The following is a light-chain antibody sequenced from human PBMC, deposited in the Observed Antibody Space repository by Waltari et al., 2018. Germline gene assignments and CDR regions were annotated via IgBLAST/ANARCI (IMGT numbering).Light chain of an antibody. V-gene: IGLV1-47*01. CDR2: KNN. Sequence: QSVLTQPPSASGTPGQRVTISCSGSSSNIGNNYVYWYQPLPGAAPKLLIFKNNQRPAGVPDRFSDSKSGTSASLAISGLRSEDEADYYCAAWDDSLSSLVFGGGTKLSVL. CDR3: AAWDDSLSSLV. CDR1: SSNIGNNY. J-gene: IGLJ3*02.